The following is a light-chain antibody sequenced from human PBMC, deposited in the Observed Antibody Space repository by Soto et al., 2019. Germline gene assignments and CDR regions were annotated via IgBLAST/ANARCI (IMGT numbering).Light chain of an antibody. Sequence: DIQMTQSPSSLSASVGDRVTITCRASQSISSYLNWYQHKPGKAPKLLIYAASSLQTGVPSRFSGSRSGTDFALTISSLQREDFATYYCQQTDSFPPTFGPGTKVEMK. CDR3: QQTDSFPPT. CDR2: AAS. J-gene: IGKJ1*01. V-gene: IGKV1-39*01. CDR1: QSISSY.